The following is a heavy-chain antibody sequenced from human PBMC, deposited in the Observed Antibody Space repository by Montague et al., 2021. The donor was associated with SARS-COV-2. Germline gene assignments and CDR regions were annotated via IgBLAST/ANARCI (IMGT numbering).Heavy chain of an antibody. CDR3: AGGFGVPPKSPRIFDY. D-gene: IGHD3-10*01. CDR2: IYPGDSDP. Sequence: QSGAEVKKPGESLKISCKGSGYSFTTYCIGWVRQMPGKGLEWMGIIYPGDSDPRYSPSFQGQVTISADKSITTAYRQWSSLKASDTAMYYCAGGFGVPPKSPRIFDYWGQGTPVTVSS. V-gene: IGHV5-51*01. CDR1: GYSFTTYC. J-gene: IGHJ4*02.